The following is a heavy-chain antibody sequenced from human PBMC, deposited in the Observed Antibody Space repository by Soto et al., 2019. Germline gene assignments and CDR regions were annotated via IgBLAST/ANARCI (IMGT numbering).Heavy chain of an antibody. Sequence: GGSLRLSCAVSGFTFRSSPMSWVRQAPGKGLEWVSYISSSISTIYYADSVKGRFTISRDNAKNSLYLQMNSLRAEDTAVYYCARALYSSSWYGAFDIWGQGTMVTVSS. V-gene: IGHV3-48*01. D-gene: IGHD6-13*01. CDR1: GFTFRSSP. CDR3: ARALYSSSWYGAFDI. J-gene: IGHJ3*02. CDR2: ISSSISTI.